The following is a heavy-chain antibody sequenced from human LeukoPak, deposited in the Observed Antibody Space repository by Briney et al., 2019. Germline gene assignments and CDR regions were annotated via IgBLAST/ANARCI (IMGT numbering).Heavy chain of an antibody. V-gene: IGHV3-53*01. CDR2: IYSGGST. D-gene: IGHD6-13*01. J-gene: IGHJ3*02. CDR1: GFTVSSNY. Sequence: GGSLRLSCAASGFTVSSNYMSWVRQAPGKGLEWVSVIYSGGSTYYADSVKGRFTISRDNSKNTLYLQMNSLRAEDTAVYYCARGRWVSSSWFPDAFDIWGQGTMVTVSS. CDR3: ARGRWVSSSWFPDAFDI.